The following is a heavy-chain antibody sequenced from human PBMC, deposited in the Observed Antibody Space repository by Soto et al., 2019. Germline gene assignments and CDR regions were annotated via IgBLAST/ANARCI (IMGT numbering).Heavy chain of an antibody. CDR1: GGSISSGGYY. J-gene: IGHJ6*02. CDR3: ARGTHRAIVVAVAARGGTDV. Sequence: QVQLQESGPGLVKPSQTLSLTCTVSGGSISSGGYYWSWIRQHPGKALEWIGYIYYSGSTYYNPFLKSRVTITVDTSKNQFSLKLSSVAGADTAVYYCARGTHRAIVVAVAARGGTDVWGQGTTVTVSS. V-gene: IGHV4-31*03. D-gene: IGHD2-15*01. CDR2: IYYSGST.